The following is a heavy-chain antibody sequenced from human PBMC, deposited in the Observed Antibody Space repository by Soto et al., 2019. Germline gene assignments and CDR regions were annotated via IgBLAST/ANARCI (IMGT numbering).Heavy chain of an antibody. CDR1: GFTFSSYA. J-gene: IGHJ6*03. CDR3: ARAPDGGNYYYYMDV. Sequence: QVQLVESGGGVVQPGRSLRLSCAASGFTFSSYAMYWVRQAPGKGLEWVAVIWYDGTNKYYADSVKGRFTISRDNSRNTVSLHMNSLRAEDTAVYYCARAPDGGNYYYYMDVWGKGTTVTVSS. D-gene: IGHD2-15*01. CDR2: IWYDGTNK. V-gene: IGHV3-33*01.